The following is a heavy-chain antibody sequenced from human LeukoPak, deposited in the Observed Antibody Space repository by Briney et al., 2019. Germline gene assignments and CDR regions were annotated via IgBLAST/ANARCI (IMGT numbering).Heavy chain of an antibody. CDR2: IKQDGSEK. D-gene: IGHD3-3*01. Sequence: GGSLRLSCATSGFTFRNNWMSWVRQAPGKGLEWVANIKQDGSEKYYVGFVKGRFTISRDNAQNSVSLQMDSLRVEDTAVYYCARVYDYDFWSGYYGRNYYYMDVWGKGTTVTVSS. J-gene: IGHJ6*03. CDR3: ARVYDYDFWSGYYGRNYYYMDV. V-gene: IGHV3-7*01. CDR1: GFTFRNNW.